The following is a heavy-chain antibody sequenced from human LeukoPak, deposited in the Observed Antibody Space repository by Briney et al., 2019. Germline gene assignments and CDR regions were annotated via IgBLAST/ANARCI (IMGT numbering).Heavy chain of an antibody. CDR2: IYYSGST. CDR3: AGDRSSSWYTISYYYYYMDV. CDR1: GGSISSHY. J-gene: IGHJ6*03. V-gene: IGHV4-59*11. Sequence: SETLSLTCTVSGGSISSHYWSWIWQPPGKGLEWIGYIYYSGSTNYNPSLKSRVTISVDTSKNQFSLKLSSVTAADTAVYYCAGDRSSSWYTISYYYYYMDVWGKGTTVTVSS. D-gene: IGHD6-13*01.